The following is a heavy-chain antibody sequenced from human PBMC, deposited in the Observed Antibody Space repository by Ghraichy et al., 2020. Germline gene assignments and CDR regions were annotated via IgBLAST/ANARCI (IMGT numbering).Heavy chain of an antibody. V-gene: IGHV4-39*01. D-gene: IGHD2-2*01. Sequence: SETLSLTCTVSGGSISSSSYYWGWIRQPPGKGLEWIGSIYYSGSTYYNPSLKSPVTISVDTSKNQFSLKLSSVTAADTAVYYCQYQLPSGYYYYYGMDVWGQGTTVTVSS. CDR1: GGSISSSSYY. CDR2: IYYSGST. CDR3: QYQLPSGYYYYYGMDV. J-gene: IGHJ6*02.